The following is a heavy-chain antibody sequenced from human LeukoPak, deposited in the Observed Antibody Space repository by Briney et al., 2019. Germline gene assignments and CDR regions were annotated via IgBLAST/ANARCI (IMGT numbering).Heavy chain of an antibody. CDR1: GYTFTGYY. CDR3: ARDNSVGDVAWWFDP. D-gene: IGHD1-26*01. Sequence: ASVKVSCKASGYTFTGYYMHWVRQAPGQGLEWLGLINPSGSSTLYAQKSQGRVTMTRDMSTTTDYMELSSLRSEDTAVYYCARDNSVGDVAWWFDPWAREPWSPSPQ. V-gene: IGHV1-46*01. J-gene: IGHJ5*02. CDR2: INPSGSST.